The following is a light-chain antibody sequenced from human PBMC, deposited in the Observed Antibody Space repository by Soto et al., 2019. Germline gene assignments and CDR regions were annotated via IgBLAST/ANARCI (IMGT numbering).Light chain of an antibody. CDR2: EVS. Sequence: DILMTQTPLSLSVAPGQPASISCTYIQSLLHITGETFPFWYLQKPGQSPQLLIYEVSTRVSGVPDRLCGKGSGTDFRLECSRVETDDGGINCCMPRARLPPTFGEGTRLEIK. V-gene: IGKV2-29*03. CDR1: QSLLHITGETF. J-gene: IGKJ5*01. CDR3: MPRARLPPT.